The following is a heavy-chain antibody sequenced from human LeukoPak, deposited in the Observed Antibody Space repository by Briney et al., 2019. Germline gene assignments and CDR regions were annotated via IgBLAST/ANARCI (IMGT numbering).Heavy chain of an antibody. Sequence: PGGSLRLSCGASGFSFSAYIMHWVRQAPGKGLEYVSAIRSDGSSTFYPNSVKGRFTFSRDNSKSTLYLQMGSLRAEDTAVYYCTRRYGGHSGWAGYHDSWGQGTLVTVSS. CDR3: TRRYGGHSGWAGYHDS. D-gene: IGHD6-19*01. CDR1: GFSFSAYI. V-gene: IGHV3-64*01. CDR2: IRSDGSST. J-gene: IGHJ4*02.